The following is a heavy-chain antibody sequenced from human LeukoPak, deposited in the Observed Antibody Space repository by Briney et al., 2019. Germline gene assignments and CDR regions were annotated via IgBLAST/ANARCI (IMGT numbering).Heavy chain of an antibody. CDR2: IYYSGST. Sequence: SETLSLTCTVSGGSISSSSYYWGWIRQPPGKGLEWIGSIYYSGSTYYNPPLRSRATISVDTSKNQFSLKLSSVTAADTAVYYCGRYNYGDYANWFDPWGQGTLVTVSS. J-gene: IGHJ5*02. D-gene: IGHD4-17*01. V-gene: IGHV4-39*01. CDR1: GGSISSSSYY. CDR3: GRYNYGDYANWFDP.